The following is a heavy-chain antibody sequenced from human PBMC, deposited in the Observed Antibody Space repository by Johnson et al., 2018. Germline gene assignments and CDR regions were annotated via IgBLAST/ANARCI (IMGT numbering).Heavy chain of an antibody. D-gene: IGHD3-22*01. J-gene: IGHJ3*02. V-gene: IGHV4-39*01. CDR3: ARHYFYDSSAFDAFDI. CDR2: IYYSGST. CDR1: GGSISSSSDF. Sequence: QVQLRESDPGLVEPTETLSLTCSVSGGSISSSSDFWGWVRQPPGKGLEWIGSIYYSGSTYYTPSLKSRIPISADTSKHQFSLRLNSVTAADTAVYYCARHYFYDSSAFDAFDIWGQGTMVSVSS.